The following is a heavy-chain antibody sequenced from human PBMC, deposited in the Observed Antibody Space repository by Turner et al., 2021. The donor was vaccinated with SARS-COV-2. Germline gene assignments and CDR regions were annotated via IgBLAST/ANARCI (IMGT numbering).Heavy chain of an antibody. V-gene: IGHV4-34*01. D-gene: IGHD1-26*01. CDR1: GGSFSGFY. CDR2: INDSGNT. J-gene: IGHJ5*02. CDR3: ARAKGPSLYRSYYNPTFFDP. Sequence: QVQLQQWGAGLLKTSETLSLTCDVHGGSFSGFYWTWIRQSPGKGLEWIGEINDSGNTTYDPSLKSRLTISVATSKNQFSLKLTSVTAADTAVYYCARAKGPSLYRSYYNPTFFDPWGQGILVTVSS.